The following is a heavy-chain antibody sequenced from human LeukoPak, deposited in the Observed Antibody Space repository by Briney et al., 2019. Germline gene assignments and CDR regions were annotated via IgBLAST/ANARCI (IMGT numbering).Heavy chain of an antibody. Sequence: GASLEISCQGSGSSFTSYWIGWVRQLPGKGLEWMGITYPGDSDTRYSPSFQGQVTISADKSISTAYLQWSSLKASDTAMYYCARLGVGATPHFVYWGQGTLVTVSS. CDR1: GSSFTSYW. CDR2: TYPGDSDT. J-gene: IGHJ4*02. CDR3: ARLGVGATPHFVY. D-gene: IGHD1-26*01. V-gene: IGHV5-51*01.